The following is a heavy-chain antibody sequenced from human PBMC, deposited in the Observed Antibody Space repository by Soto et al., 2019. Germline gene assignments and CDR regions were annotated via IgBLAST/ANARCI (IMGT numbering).Heavy chain of an antibody. J-gene: IGHJ3*02. CDR2: IYVADSDT. CDR3: ARHLFYDPNDAFDI. D-gene: IGHD3-22*01. Sequence: GESLKISCEGSGYTFSNFWIGWVRQRPGKGLESMGIIYVADSDTRYSPSFQGQVTISADKSISTAYLQWSSLKASGTAMYYCARHLFYDPNDAFDIWGQGTMVTVSS. V-gene: IGHV5-51*01. CDR1: GYTFSNFW.